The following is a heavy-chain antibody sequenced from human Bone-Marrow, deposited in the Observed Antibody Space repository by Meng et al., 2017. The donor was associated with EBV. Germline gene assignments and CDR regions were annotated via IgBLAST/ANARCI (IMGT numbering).Heavy chain of an antibody. CDR3: ARGGIFGVAIFDY. Sequence: QVQLKRAGAGLLKASQTLSLPCAGYGGSFSGYYWSWIRQPPGKGLEWIGEINHSGSNNYNPSLKSRVTISVDTSKNQFSLKLSSVTAADTAVYYCARGGIFGVAIFDYWGQGTLVTVSS. D-gene: IGHD3-3*01. CDR2: INHSGSN. V-gene: IGHV4-34*01. J-gene: IGHJ4*02. CDR1: GGSFSGYY.